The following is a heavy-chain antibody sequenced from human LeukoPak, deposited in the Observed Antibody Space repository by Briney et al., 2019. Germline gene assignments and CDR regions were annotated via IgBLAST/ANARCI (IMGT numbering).Heavy chain of an antibody. D-gene: IGHD6-19*01. CDR3: AWGQWLDY. J-gene: IGHJ4*02. V-gene: IGHV1-2*06. CDR1: GHTFTGYS. CDR2: INPNSGGT. Sequence: ASVKVSCKASGHTFTGYSMHWVRQAPGQGLEWMGRINPNSGGTNYAQKFQGRVTMTRDTSISTAFMELSRLRSDDTALYYCAWGQWLDYWGQGTLVTVSS.